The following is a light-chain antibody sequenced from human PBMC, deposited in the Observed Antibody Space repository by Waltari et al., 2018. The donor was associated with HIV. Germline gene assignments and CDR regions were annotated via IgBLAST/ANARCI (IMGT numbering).Light chain of an antibody. CDR1: HSIFNN. V-gene: IGKV3-15*01. CDR3: QQYNDWLART. J-gene: IGKJ4*01. Sequence: ILMTQSPATVSVSTGERVTLSCTASHSIFNNVAWYQQRRGQAPSLVIYGASTRVTGVPDRFSGSGSGTEFTLTISSVQSEDFALYFCQQYNDWLARTFGGGTKVEV. CDR2: GAS.